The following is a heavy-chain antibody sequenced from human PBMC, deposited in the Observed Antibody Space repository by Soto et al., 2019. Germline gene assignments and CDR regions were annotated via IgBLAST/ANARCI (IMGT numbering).Heavy chain of an antibody. J-gene: IGHJ5*02. CDR3: ARGTLTVAGIDL. D-gene: IGHD3-22*01. Sequence: DVQLVESGGDLVQSGGSLRLSCAAFGFTSSSYWMHWVRQAPGEGLVWVSRTQRDGIITDYADSVKGRFSISRDSAQNTLYLQMNSLTADDTAVYYCARGTLTVAGIDLWGQGTLVTVTS. CDR2: TQRDGIIT. CDR1: GFTSSSYW. V-gene: IGHV3-74*01.